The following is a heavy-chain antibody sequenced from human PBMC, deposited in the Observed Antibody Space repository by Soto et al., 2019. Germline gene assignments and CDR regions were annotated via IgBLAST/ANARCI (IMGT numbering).Heavy chain of an antibody. Sequence: GGSLRLSCAASGFTFSSYAMHWVRQAPGKGLEWVAVISYDGSNKYYADSVKGRFTISRDNSKNTLYLQMNSLRAEDTAVYYFARSSHDYGDYPLSYWGQGTLVTVSS. CDR3: ARSSHDYGDYPLSY. CDR2: ISYDGSNK. J-gene: IGHJ4*02. CDR1: GFTFSSYA. D-gene: IGHD4-17*01. V-gene: IGHV3-30-3*01.